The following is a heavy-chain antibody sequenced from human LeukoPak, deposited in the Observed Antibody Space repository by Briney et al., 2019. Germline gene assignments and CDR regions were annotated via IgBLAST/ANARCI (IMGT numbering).Heavy chain of an antibody. CDR3: ARSESSGWPFDY. CDR2: IYPGDSDT. Sequence: GESLKISCLGSGYTFTTYWIGWVRQLPGKGLEWMGIIYPGDSDTRYSPSFQGQVTISADKSISTAYLQWSSLKASDSAMYYCARSESSGWPFDYWGQGTLVTVSS. V-gene: IGHV5-51*01. D-gene: IGHD6-19*01. CDR1: GYTFTTYW. J-gene: IGHJ4*02.